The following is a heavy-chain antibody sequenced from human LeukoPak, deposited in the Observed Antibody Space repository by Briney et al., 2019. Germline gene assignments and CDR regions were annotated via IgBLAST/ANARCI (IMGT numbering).Heavy chain of an antibody. CDR3: ARHDYLNAFDI. V-gene: IGHV4-59*01. CDR1: GGSISSYY. CDR2: IYYSGST. Sequence: SETLSLTCTVSGGSISSYYWSWIRQPPGKGLEWIGYIYYSGSTNYNPSLKSRVTISVDTSKNQFSLKLSSVTAADTAVYYCARHDYLNAFDIWGQGTMVTVSS. D-gene: IGHD2/OR15-2a*01. J-gene: IGHJ3*02.